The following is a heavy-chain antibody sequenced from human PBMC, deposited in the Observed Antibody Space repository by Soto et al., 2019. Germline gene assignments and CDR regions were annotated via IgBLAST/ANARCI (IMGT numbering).Heavy chain of an antibody. D-gene: IGHD5-12*01. CDR1: GGSISSYY. J-gene: IGHJ6*02. CDR3: ARDRPIVATSGYGMDV. Sequence: QVQLQESGPGLVKPSETLSLTCTVSGGSISSYYWSWIRQPAGKGLEWIGRVYTSGSTNYNPSLRSRVTMSVDTSKNQFYLKLNSVTAADTAVYYCARDRPIVATSGYGMDVWGQGTAVTVSS. CDR2: VYTSGST. V-gene: IGHV4-4*07.